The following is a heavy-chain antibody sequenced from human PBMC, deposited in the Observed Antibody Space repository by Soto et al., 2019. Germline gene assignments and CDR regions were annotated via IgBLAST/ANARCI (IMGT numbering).Heavy chain of an antibody. CDR2: TYYRSKWYN. D-gene: IGHD1-26*01. Sequence: SQTLSLTCAISGDSVSSSSAAWNWIRQSPSRGLEWLGRTYYRSKWYNDYAVSVKSRITINPDTSKNQFSLQLNSVSPEDTVVYYCARENRYSGSYYSANQFDYWGQGTLVTVSS. CDR3: ARENRYSGSYYSANQFDY. J-gene: IGHJ4*02. V-gene: IGHV6-1*01. CDR1: GDSVSSSSAA.